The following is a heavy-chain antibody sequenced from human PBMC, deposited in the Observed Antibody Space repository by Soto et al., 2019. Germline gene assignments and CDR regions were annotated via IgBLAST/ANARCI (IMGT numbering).Heavy chain of an antibody. CDR2: IIPIFGTA. D-gene: IGHD2-2*01. Sequence: SVKVSCKASGGTFSSYAISWLQQAPGQGLEWMGGIIPIFGTANYAQKFQGRVTITADESTSTAYMELSSLRSEDTAVYYCARDLDCISTSCSLYYYGMDVWGQ. CDR1: GGTFSSYA. V-gene: IGHV1-69*13. J-gene: IGHJ6*02. CDR3: ARDLDCISTSCSLYYYGMDV.